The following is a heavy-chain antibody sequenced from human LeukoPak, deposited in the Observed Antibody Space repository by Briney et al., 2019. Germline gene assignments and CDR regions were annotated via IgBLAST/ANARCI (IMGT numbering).Heavy chain of an antibody. CDR2: INQDGSEK. J-gene: IGHJ4*02. V-gene: IGHV3-7*01. Sequence: GGSLRLSCGDSGFTFSSHWMSWVRQAPGKGLEWVANINQDGSEKYYVDSVRGRFTISRDNAKNSLYLQMNSLRAEDTAVYYRARDERWGQGTLVTVSS. CDR1: GFTFSSHW. CDR3: ARDER.